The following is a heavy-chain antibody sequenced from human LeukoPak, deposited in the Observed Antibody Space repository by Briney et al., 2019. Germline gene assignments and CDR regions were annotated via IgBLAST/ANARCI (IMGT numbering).Heavy chain of an antibody. D-gene: IGHD1-14*01. Sequence: SETLSLTCTVSGGSISSSSYYWGWIRQPPGKGLEWIRSIYYSVNTYYNPSLKSRVTISVDTSKNQFSLKLSSVTAADTAVYYCASGASETDYWGQGTLVTVSS. CDR3: ASGASETDY. J-gene: IGHJ4*02. V-gene: IGHV4-39*01. CDR2: IYYSVNT. CDR1: GGSISSSSYY.